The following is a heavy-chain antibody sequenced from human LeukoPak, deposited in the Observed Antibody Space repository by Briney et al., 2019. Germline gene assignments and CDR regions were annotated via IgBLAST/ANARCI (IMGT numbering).Heavy chain of an antibody. CDR3: ARVGRGYDFWSGYYSY. V-gene: IGHV1-18*01. CDR2: ISAYNGNT. D-gene: IGHD3-3*01. CDR1: GYTFTSYG. J-gene: IGHJ4*02. Sequence: ASVKVSCKASGYTFTSYGISWVRQAPGQGLEWMGWISAYNGNTNYAQKLQGRVTMTTDTSTSTAYMELRSLRSDDTAVYYCARVGRGYDFWSGYYSYWGQGTLVTVSS.